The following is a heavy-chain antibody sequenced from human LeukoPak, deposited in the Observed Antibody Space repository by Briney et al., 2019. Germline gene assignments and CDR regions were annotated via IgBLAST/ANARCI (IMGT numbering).Heavy chain of an antibody. CDR1: GFTFRTYG. CDR2: ICSTSNYI. Sequence: PGGSLRLSCAASGFTFRTYGMNWVRQAPGKGGEWVSFICSTSNYIYYADSVKGRFTNSRDNDKNSLYLQMNSLRADDTAGYYCARDGDYGSGSMRPGWFDPWGQGALVTVSS. CDR3: ARDGDYGSGSMRPGWFDP. J-gene: IGHJ5*02. V-gene: IGHV3-21*01. D-gene: IGHD3-10*01.